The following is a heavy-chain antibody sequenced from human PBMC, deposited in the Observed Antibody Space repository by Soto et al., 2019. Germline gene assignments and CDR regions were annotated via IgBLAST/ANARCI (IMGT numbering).Heavy chain of an antibody. CDR2: IYYSGST. CDR3: ARGPQPYYYDSRNGFDP. V-gene: IGHV4-61*01. Sequence: PSETLSLTCTVSGGSVSSGSYYWSWIRQPPGKGLEWIGYIYYSGSTNYNPSLKSRATISVDTSKNQFSLKLSSVTAADTAVYYCARGPQPYYYDSRNGFDPWGQGTLVTVSS. D-gene: IGHD3-22*01. J-gene: IGHJ5*02. CDR1: GGSVSSGSYY.